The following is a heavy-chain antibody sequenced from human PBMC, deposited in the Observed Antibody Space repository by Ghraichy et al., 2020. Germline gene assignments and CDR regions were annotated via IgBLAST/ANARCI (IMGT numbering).Heavy chain of an antibody. CDR1: GFTFSSYA. J-gene: IGHJ6*02. Sequence: LTCAASGFTFSSYAMHWVRQAPGKGLEWVAVISYDGSNKYYADSVKGRFTISRDNSKNTLYLQMNSLRAEDTAVYYCARDEEAWNPYGGTGGMDVWGQGTTVTVSS. V-gene: IGHV3-30-3*01. CDR3: ARDEEAWNPYGGTGGMDV. CDR2: ISYDGSNK. D-gene: IGHD1-1*01.